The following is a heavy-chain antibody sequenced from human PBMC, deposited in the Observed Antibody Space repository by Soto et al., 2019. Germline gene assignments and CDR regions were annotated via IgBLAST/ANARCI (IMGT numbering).Heavy chain of an antibody. CDR3: ASNPSEMRRVTMVQDYYYGMDV. D-gene: IGHD3-10*01. V-gene: IGHV1-69*06. Sequence: SVKVSCKASGGTFSSYAISWVRQAPGQGLEWMGRIIPIFGTANYAQKFQGRVTITADKSTSTAYMELSSLRSEDTAVYYCASNPSEMRRVTMVQDYYYGMDVWGQGTTVTVSS. J-gene: IGHJ6*02. CDR1: GGTFSSYA. CDR2: IIPIFGTA.